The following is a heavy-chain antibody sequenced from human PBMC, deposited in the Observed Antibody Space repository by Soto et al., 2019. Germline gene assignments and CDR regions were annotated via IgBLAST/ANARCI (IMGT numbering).Heavy chain of an antibody. Sequence: QVQLVESGGGVVQPGRSLRLSCAASGFTFSSYGMHWVRQAPGKGLEWVAAIWYDGSNKYYADSVKGRFTISRDNSKNTLYLQMNSLRAEDTAVYYCARDLSDYGPAYDAFDIWGQGTMVTVSS. CDR3: ARDLSDYGPAYDAFDI. CDR2: IWYDGSNK. V-gene: IGHV3-33*01. CDR1: GFTFSSYG. D-gene: IGHD4-17*01. J-gene: IGHJ3*02.